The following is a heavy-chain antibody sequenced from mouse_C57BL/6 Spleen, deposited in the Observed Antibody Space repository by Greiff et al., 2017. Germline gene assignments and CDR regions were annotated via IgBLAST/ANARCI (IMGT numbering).Heavy chain of an antibody. V-gene: IGHV5-16*01. J-gene: IGHJ2*01. CDR3: ARARLDGPFDY. CDR2: INYDGSST. Sequence: EVTLVESEGGLVQPGSSMKLSCTASGFTFSDYYMAWVRQVPEKGLEWVANINYDGSSTYYLDSLKSRFIISRDNAKNILYLQMSSLKSEDTATYYWARARLDGPFDYWGQGTTLTVSS. CDR1: GFTFSDYY. D-gene: IGHD2-3*01.